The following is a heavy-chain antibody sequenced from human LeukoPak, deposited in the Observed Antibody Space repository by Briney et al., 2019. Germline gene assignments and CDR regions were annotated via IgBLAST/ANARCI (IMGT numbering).Heavy chain of an antibody. V-gene: IGHV3-49*04. CDR3: ALSGSQHPYYFDY. CDR2: IRSKAYGGTT. D-gene: IGHD1-26*01. J-gene: IGHJ4*02. CDR1: GFTFSSYA. Sequence: RPGGSLRLSCAASGFTFSSYAMSWVRQAPGKGLEWVGFIRSKAYGGTTESAASVKGRFTISRDDSKTIAYLQMNSLKTEDTAVYYCALSGSQHPYYFDYWGQGTLVTVSS.